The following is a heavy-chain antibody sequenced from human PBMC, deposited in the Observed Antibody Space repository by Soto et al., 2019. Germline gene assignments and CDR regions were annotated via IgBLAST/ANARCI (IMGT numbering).Heavy chain of an antibody. V-gene: IGHV3-48*01. J-gene: IGHJ3*02. CDR3: ARGLLGYCSGGRCYGDSFDI. CDR1: GFTFSSYS. D-gene: IGHD2-15*01. Sequence: EVQLVESGGGLVQPGGSLRLSCEASGFTFSSYSMNWVRQAPGKGLEWVSYISSSSSTIYYADSVKGRFTISGDNAKNSLYMQMNSLRAEDMAVYYCARGLLGYCSGGRCYGDSFDIWGQGTMVTVSS. CDR2: ISSSSSTI.